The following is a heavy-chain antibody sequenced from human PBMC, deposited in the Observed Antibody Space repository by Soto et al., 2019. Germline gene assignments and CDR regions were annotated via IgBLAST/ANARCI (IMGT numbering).Heavy chain of an antibody. J-gene: IGHJ6*02. CDR1: GGSITSSSYY. V-gene: IGHV4-39*01. Sequence: SETLSLTCTVSGGSITSSSYYWGWIRQPPGKGLEWIGSIYYSGSTYYNPSLKSRVTISVDTSKNQFSLKLSSVTAADTAVYYCARQAAGSIYYYYYYGMDVWGQGTTVTVSS. CDR2: IYYSGST. CDR3: ARQAAGSIYYYYYYGMDV. D-gene: IGHD6-13*01.